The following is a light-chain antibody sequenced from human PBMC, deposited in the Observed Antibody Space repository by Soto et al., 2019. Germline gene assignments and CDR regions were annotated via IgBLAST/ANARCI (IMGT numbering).Light chain of an antibody. CDR2: GNS. CDR1: SSNIGAGYD. CDR3: QSYDSSLSVVV. V-gene: IGLV1-40*01. J-gene: IGLJ2*01. Sequence: QSVLTHPPSVSGDPGQRVTISCTGRSSNIGAGYDVHWYQQLPGTAPKLLIYGNSNRPSGVPDRFSGSKSGTSASLAITGLQAEDEADYYCQSYDSSLSVVVFGGGTKLTVL.